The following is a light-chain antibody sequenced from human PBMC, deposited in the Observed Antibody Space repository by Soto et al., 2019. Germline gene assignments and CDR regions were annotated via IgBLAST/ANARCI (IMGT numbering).Light chain of an antibody. J-gene: IGLJ2*01. Sequence: QSALTQPPSASGAPGQRVTISCSGTKSNIGGNPVNWYQQLPGADPKLLVYSDDQRPSAVADRFSGSRSGTSASVVISGLQPEDEGDYDCASWDYSRNGFVAFGGGTKLTVL. V-gene: IGLV1-44*01. CDR1: KSNIGGNP. CDR2: SDD. CDR3: ASWDYSRNGFVA.